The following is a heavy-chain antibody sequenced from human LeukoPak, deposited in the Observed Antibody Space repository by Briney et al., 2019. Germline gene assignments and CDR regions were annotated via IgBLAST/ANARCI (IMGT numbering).Heavy chain of an antibody. CDR3: AADQAWELPGY. CDR2: INLSGGST. J-gene: IGHJ4*02. CDR1: GYTFTTYS. V-gene: IGHV1-46*01. D-gene: IGHD1-26*01. Sequence: ASVKVSCKASGYTFTTYSMHWVRQAHGQGLEWMAIINLSGGSTDYTQKFQGRVTMTRDTSTSTAYMELSSLRSEDTAVYYCAADQAWELPGYWGQGTLVTVSS.